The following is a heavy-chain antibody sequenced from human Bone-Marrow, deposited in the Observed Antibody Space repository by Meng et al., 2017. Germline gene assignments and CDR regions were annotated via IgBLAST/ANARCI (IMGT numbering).Heavy chain of an antibody. CDR3: ARAPISHLDGTLRAFDY. Sequence: QVQLQESGPGLVKPSGTLSLTCAVSGWPSSSSNWWSWVRPPPGKGLEWIGEIYHSGHTHYNPSLKSQVTISINKSKNQFFLKLSSVTAADTAVYYCARAPISHLDGTLRAFDYWGQGTLVTVSS. CDR2: IYHSGHT. J-gene: IGHJ4*02. V-gene: IGHV4-4*02. CDR1: GWPSSSSNW.